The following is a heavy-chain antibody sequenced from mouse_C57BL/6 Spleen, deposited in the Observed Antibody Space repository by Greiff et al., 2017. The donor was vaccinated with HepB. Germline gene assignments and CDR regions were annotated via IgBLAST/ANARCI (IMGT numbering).Heavy chain of an antibody. Sequence: EVKLEESGPGLVKPSQSLSLTCSVTGYSITSGYYWNWIRQFPGNKLEWMGYISYDGSNNYNPSLKNRISITRDTSKNQFFLKLNSVTTEDTATYYCAIYYGSSYGFDYWGQGTTLTVSS. CDR1: GYSITSGYY. CDR2: ISYDGSN. J-gene: IGHJ2*01. D-gene: IGHD1-1*01. V-gene: IGHV3-6*01. CDR3: AIYYGSSYGFDY.